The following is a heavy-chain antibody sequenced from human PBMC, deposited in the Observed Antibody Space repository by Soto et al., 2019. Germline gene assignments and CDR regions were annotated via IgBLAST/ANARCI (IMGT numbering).Heavy chain of an antibody. V-gene: IGHV4-61*01. D-gene: IGHD2-21*02. CDR3: ARVPVVVTATHILSPYYFDY. CDR2: IFYSGSS. CDR1: GGSVSSDSYF. J-gene: IGHJ4*02. Sequence: NPSETLSLTCTVSGGSVSSDSYFWSWIRQPPGKGLEWIGYIFYSGSSNYNPSLKSRVTISVDTSKNQFSLKLSSVTAADTAVYYCARVPVVVTATHILSPYYFDYWGQGTLVTVSS.